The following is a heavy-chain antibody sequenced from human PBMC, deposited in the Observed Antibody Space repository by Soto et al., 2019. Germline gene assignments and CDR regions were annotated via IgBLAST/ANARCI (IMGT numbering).Heavy chain of an antibody. CDR3: AREGYGGNSEEIDY. V-gene: IGHV4-61*01. D-gene: IGHD4-17*01. Sequence: SETLSLTCTVSGGSVSSGSYYWIWIRQPPGKGLEWIGYIYYSGSTNYNPSLKSRVTISVDTSKNQFSLKLSSVTAADTAVYYCAREGYGGNSEEIDYWGQGTLVTVSS. CDR2: IYYSGST. J-gene: IGHJ4*02. CDR1: GGSVSSGSYY.